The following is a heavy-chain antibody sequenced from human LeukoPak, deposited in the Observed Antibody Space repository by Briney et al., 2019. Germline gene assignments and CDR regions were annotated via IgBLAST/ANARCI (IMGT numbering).Heavy chain of an antibody. Sequence: GGSLRLSCAASGFSVNNLYMSWVRQAPGKGLEWVSSIVSSSTYIFYAESVRGRFTISRDNAKNSLYLQMNSLRAEDTAVYYCARGHSPVTTKVSYFQHWGQGTLVTVSS. V-gene: IGHV3-21*01. CDR1: GFSVNNLY. CDR2: IVSSSTYI. D-gene: IGHD4-17*01. CDR3: ARGHSPVTTKVSYFQH. J-gene: IGHJ1*01.